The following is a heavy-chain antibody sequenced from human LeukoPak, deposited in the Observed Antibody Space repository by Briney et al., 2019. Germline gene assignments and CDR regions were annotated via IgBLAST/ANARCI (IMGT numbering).Heavy chain of an antibody. Sequence: PGGSLRLSCAASGFTFSSYSMNWVRQAPGKGLEWVSYISSSSSTIYYADSVKGRFTISRDNAKNSLYLQMNSLRAEDTAVYYCARAITRQAFDIWGQGTMVTVSS. J-gene: IGHJ3*02. CDR1: GFTFSSYS. D-gene: IGHD1-20*01. CDR2: ISSSSSTI. V-gene: IGHV3-48*04. CDR3: ARAITRQAFDI.